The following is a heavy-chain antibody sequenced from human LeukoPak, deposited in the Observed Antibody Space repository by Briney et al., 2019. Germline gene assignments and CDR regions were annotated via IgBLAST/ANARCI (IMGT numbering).Heavy chain of an antibody. J-gene: IGHJ4*02. Sequence: ASVKVSCKASGYTFTGYYIHWVRQAPGQGLEWMGWINPNSGGTNYAQKFQGRITMIRDTSISTAYMELSRLRSDDTAVYYCARRKDPWLTFDYWGQGTLVTVSS. CDR3: ARRKDPWLTFDY. V-gene: IGHV1-2*02. CDR1: GYTFTGYY. CDR2: INPNSGGT. D-gene: IGHD5-12*01.